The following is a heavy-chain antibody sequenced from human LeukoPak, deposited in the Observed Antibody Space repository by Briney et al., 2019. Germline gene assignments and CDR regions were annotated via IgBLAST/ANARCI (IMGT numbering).Heavy chain of an antibody. D-gene: IGHD1-26*01. Sequence: GGSLRLSCAASGFTFSSYGTHWVRQAPGKGLEWVAVIWYDGSNKYYADSVKGRFTISRDNSKNTLYLQMHSPRAEDTAVYYCARERQRKVGATDAFDIWGQGTMVTVSS. J-gene: IGHJ3*02. V-gene: IGHV3-33*01. CDR3: ARERQRKVGATDAFDI. CDR1: GFTFSSYG. CDR2: IWYDGSNK.